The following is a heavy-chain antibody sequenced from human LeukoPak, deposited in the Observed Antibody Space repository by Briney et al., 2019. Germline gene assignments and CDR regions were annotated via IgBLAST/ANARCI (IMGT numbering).Heavy chain of an antibody. J-gene: IGHJ3*02. D-gene: IGHD3-22*01. CDR2: IADDGKDK. CDR3: ANAGPGPERIVVVITTGDRDAFDI. Sequence: AGGSLRLSCAASGFTFSTYPIHWVRQAPGKGLEWVAVIADDGKDKHYVESVKGRFTISRDNSKNTLCLQMNSLRAEDTAVYYCANAGPGPERIVVVITTGDRDAFDIWGQGTMVTVSS. CDR1: GFTFSTYP. V-gene: IGHV3-30*04.